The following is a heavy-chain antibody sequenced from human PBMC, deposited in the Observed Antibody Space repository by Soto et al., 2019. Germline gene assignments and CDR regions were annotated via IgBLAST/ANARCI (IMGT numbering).Heavy chain of an antibody. V-gene: IGHV4-59*01. J-gene: IGHJ5*02. CDR3: ASRIVGATTDWFDP. Sequence: NPSETLSLTCTVSGGSISSYYWSWIRQPPGKGLEWIGYIYYSGSTNYNPSLKSRVTISVDTSKNQFSLKLSSVTAADTAVYYCASRIVGATTDWFDPWGQGTLVTVYS. CDR2: IYYSGST. D-gene: IGHD1-26*01. CDR1: GGSISSYY.